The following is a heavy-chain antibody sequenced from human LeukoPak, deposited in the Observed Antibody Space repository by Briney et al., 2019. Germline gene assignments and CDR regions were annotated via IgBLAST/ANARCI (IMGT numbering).Heavy chain of an antibody. D-gene: IGHD6-13*01. CDR2: MNPNSGNT. Sequence: ASVKVSCKASGYTFTSYGINWVRQATGQGLEWMGWMNPNSGNTGYAQKFQGRVTITRNTSISTAYMELSSLRSEDTAVYYCARGQGSSSWYYYYYMDVWGKGTTVTVSS. J-gene: IGHJ6*03. CDR1: GYTFTSYG. V-gene: IGHV1-8*03. CDR3: ARGQGSSSWYYYYYMDV.